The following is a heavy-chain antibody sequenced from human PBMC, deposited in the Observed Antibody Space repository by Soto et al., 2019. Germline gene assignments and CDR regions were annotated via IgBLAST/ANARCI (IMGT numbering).Heavy chain of an antibody. V-gene: IGHV4-59*01. CDR3: ARVDIWVPGVDP. Sequence: SGTLSLTCTVSGGSISSYYWSWIRQPPGKGLEWIGYIYYSGSTNYNPSLKSRVTISVDTSKNQFSLKLSSVTAADTAVYYCARVDIWVPGVDPWAQGTLVTVSS. CDR2: IYYSGST. J-gene: IGHJ5*02. CDR1: GGSISSYY. D-gene: IGHD3-16*01.